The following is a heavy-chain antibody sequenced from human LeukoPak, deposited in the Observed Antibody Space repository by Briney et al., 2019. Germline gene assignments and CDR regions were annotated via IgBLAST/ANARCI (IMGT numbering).Heavy chain of an antibody. D-gene: IGHD3-22*01. Sequence: SETLSLTCTVSGGSISSYYWSWIRQPAGKGLEWIGRIYTSGSTNYNPSLKSRVTMSVDTSKNQFSLKLSSVTAADTAVYYCARRGYYDSSGHYRYWGQGTLVTVSS. CDR1: GGSISSYY. CDR3: ARRGYYDSSGHYRY. J-gene: IGHJ4*02. CDR2: IYTSGST. V-gene: IGHV4-4*07.